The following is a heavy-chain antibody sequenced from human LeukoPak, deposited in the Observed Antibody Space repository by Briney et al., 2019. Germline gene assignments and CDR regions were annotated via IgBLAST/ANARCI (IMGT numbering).Heavy chain of an antibody. CDR2: IIPIFGPP. CDR3: ARSSGSHYYFDY. D-gene: IGHD1-26*01. J-gene: IGHJ4*02. V-gene: IGHV1-69*05. Sequence: GSSVKVSCKASGGTFSTNDISWVRQAPGHGLEWMGRIIPIFGPPKYAQKFQGTVTITTDESTSTAYMELSSLTSEDTAVYYCARSSGSHYYFDYWGQGTLVTVSS. CDR1: GGTFSTND.